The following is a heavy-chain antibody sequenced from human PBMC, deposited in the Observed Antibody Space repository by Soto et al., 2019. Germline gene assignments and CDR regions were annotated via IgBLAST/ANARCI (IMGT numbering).Heavy chain of an antibody. D-gene: IGHD2-15*01. CDR2: MNPNSGNT. CDR3: ARWSEGYCSGGSCDFDY. Sequence: QVQLVQSGAEVKKPGASVKVSCKASGYTFTSYHINWVRRATGQGLEWMGWMNPNSGNTGYAQKFQGRVTMTRNTSISTAYMELSSLRSEDTAVYYCARWSEGYCSGGSCDFDYWGQGTLVTVSS. J-gene: IGHJ4*02. CDR1: GYTFTSYH. V-gene: IGHV1-8*01.